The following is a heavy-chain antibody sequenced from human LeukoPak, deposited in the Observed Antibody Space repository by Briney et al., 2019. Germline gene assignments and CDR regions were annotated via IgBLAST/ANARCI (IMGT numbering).Heavy chain of an antibody. CDR3: SRGPIQLWVHNGVDV. V-gene: IGHV3-49*04. J-gene: IGHJ6*02. CDR1: GFNFGDHA. CDR2: IRSKAYRGTT. Sequence: GGSLRLSCTTSGFNFGDHAMTWVRQAPGKGLEWVGFIRSKAYRGTTEYAASVRGRFTISRDDSRSVVYLQMNSLKSEDTAVYYCSRGPIQLWVHNGVDVWGQGTTVTVSS. D-gene: IGHD5-18*01.